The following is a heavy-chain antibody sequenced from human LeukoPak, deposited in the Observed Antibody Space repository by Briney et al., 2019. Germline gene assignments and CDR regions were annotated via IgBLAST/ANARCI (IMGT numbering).Heavy chain of an antibody. D-gene: IGHD5-18*01. J-gene: IGHJ5*02. CDR2: IYHSGST. V-gene: IGHV4-38-2*02. CDR3: ARVRQYSYGFLGPFDP. CDR1: GYSISSGYY. Sequence: SETLSLTCTVSGYSISSGYYWGWIRQPPGKGLEWIGSIYHSGSTYYNPSLKSRVTISVDTSKNQFSLKLSSVTAADTAVYYCARVRQYSYGFLGPFDPWGQGTLVTVSS.